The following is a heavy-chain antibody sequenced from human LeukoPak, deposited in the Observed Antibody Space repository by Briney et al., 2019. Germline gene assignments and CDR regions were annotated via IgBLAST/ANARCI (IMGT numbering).Heavy chain of an antibody. J-gene: IGHJ4*02. Sequence: ASVKVSCKASGYTFTSYDISWVRQATGQGLEWMEWMNPNSGNTGYAQKFQGIFTMTRNTSINTAYMELSSLRSEDTAVYYCARGGDRGYSGYDYPFDYWGQGNLVTVSS. CDR3: ARGGDRGYSGYDYPFDY. V-gene: IGHV1-8*01. CDR1: GYTFTSYD. CDR2: MNPNSGNT. D-gene: IGHD5-12*01.